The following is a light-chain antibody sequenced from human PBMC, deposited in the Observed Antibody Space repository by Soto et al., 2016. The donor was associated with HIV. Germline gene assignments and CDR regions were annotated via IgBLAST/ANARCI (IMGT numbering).Light chain of an antibody. CDR3: QQSYSTHPLT. V-gene: IGKV1-39*01. Sequence: DIQMTQSPSSLSASVGARVTITCRASQSISSYLNWHQQKPGKAPKLLIFAASSLQSGVPSRFSGSGSGTDFTLTISSLQPEDFATYYCQQSYSTHPLTFGGGTKVEIK. CDR1: QSISSY. CDR2: AAS. J-gene: IGKJ4*01.